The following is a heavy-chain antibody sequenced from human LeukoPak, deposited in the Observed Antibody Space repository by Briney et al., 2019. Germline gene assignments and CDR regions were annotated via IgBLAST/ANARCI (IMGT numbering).Heavy chain of an antibody. D-gene: IGHD5-24*01. Sequence: ASVKISCKASGYTFTYYYMHWVQQAPGKGLEWMGHVDPEDGETIYAEKFQGRVTITADTSTDTAYMELSSLRSEDTAVYYCATFPLPYVEMATIYAAAPFDYWGQGTLVTVSS. V-gene: IGHV1-69-2*01. CDR1: GYTFTYYY. CDR3: ATFPLPYVEMATIYAAAPFDY. J-gene: IGHJ4*02. CDR2: VDPEDGET.